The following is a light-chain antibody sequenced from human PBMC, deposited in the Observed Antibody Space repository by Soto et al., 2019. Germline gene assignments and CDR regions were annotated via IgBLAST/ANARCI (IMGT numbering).Light chain of an antibody. CDR1: SSNIGGNS. J-gene: IGLJ2*01. V-gene: IGLV1-51*01. Sequence: QSVLTQPPSVSAAPGQKVTISCSGSSSNIGGNSVSWYQQLPGTAPKLLIYDDNKRPSGIPDRFSGSKSGTSATLGITGLQTGDEADYYCGTWDTGLSAVVFGGGTKVTVL. CDR2: DDN. CDR3: GTWDTGLSAVV.